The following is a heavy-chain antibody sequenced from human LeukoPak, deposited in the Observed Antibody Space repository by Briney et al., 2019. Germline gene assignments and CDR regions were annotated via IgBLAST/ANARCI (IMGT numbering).Heavy chain of an antibody. CDR2: IYYSGRT. CDR1: GGSISSGGYY. V-gene: IGHV4-31*03. CDR3: ARAMSGWNPRNDYFDY. D-gene: IGHD1-1*01. J-gene: IGHJ4*02. Sequence: SETLSLTCTVSGGSISSGGYYWSWIRQHPGKGLEWIGYIYYSGRTYYNPSLKSRGTISVDTSKSQFSLKLSSVTAADTAVYYCARAMSGWNPRNDYFDYWGQGTLVTVSS.